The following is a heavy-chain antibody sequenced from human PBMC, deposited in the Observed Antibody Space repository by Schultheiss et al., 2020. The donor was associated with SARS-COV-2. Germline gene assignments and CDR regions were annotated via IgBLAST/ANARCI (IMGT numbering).Heavy chain of an antibody. V-gene: IGHV3-48*04. CDR2: ISWNSGSI. CDR1: GFTFSTYA. D-gene: IGHD3-3*01. CDR3: ARDGITIFGVALVPFDY. Sequence: GGSLRLSCSASGFTFSTYAMHWVRQAPGKGLEWVSGISWNSGSIDYADSVKGRFTVSRDNAKNSLSLQMNSLRAEDTAVYYCARDGITIFGVALVPFDYWGQGTLVTVSS. J-gene: IGHJ4*02.